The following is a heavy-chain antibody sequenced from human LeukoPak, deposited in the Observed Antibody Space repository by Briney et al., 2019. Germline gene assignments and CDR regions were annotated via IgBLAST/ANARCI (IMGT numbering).Heavy chain of an antibody. D-gene: IGHD3-9*01. Sequence: ASVKVSCKTSGYTFTGYCMHWVRQAPGQGLEWMGRMNPNSGGTTFAQKIQGRVTLTRDTSISTAYMDLSSLRSDDTAVYYCVRAQRDYDILTGYYAPYLDHWGQGALVTVSS. CDR2: MNPNSGGT. CDR1: GYTFTGYC. CDR3: VRAQRDYDILTGYYAPYLDH. J-gene: IGHJ4*02. V-gene: IGHV1-2*06.